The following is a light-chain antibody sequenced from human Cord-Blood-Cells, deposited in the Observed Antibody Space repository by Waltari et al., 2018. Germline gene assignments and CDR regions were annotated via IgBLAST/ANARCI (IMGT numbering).Light chain of an antibody. Sequence: DIQMTQSPSTLSASVGDRVTITCRASQSISSWFAWYQQKPGKVPKLLIYKASSLESGVPSRFSGSGSGTEFTLTISSLQPDEFATYYCQQYKSYWTFGQGTKVEIK. J-gene: IGKJ1*01. CDR2: KAS. CDR1: QSISSW. V-gene: IGKV1-5*03. CDR3: QQYKSYWT.